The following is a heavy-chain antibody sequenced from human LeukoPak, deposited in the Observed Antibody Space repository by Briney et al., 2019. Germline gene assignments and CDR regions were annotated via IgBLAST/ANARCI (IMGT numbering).Heavy chain of an antibody. V-gene: IGHV3-23*01. D-gene: IGHD3-22*01. J-gene: IGHJ5*02. CDR3: AEDTERVYYYDSSGYSPWFDP. Sequence: GGSLRLSCAASGFTFSSYAMSWVRQAPGKGLEWVSAISGSGGSTYYADSVKGRFTISRDNSKNTLYLQMNSLRAEDTAVYYCAEDTERVYYYDSSGYSPWFDPWGQGTLVTVSS. CDR1: GFTFSSYA. CDR2: ISGSGGST.